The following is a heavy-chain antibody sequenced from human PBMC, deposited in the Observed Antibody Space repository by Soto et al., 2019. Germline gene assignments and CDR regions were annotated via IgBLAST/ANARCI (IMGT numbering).Heavy chain of an antibody. CDR3: ARDQTVLDY. CDR2: ISAYSGNT. J-gene: IGHJ4*02. CDR1: GYTFTSYA. Sequence: QVQLVQSGAEVKKPGASVKVSCKASGYTFTSYAFNWVRQAPGQGLEWMGWISAYSGNTNYAQKFQGRVTMTTDTSTSTAYMERRSPRSDDTAVYYCARDQTVLDYWGQGTLVTVSS. V-gene: IGHV1-18*04. D-gene: IGHD4-17*01.